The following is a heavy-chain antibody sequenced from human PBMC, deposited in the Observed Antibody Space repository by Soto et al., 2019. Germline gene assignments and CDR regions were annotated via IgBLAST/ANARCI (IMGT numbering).Heavy chain of an antibody. CDR1: GFSLSISGVG. V-gene: IGHV2-5*02. CDR2: IYWDDDK. Sequence: QITLKESGPTLVKPTQTLTLTCTFSGFSLSISGVGVGWIRQPPGKALEWLALIYWDDDKRYSPSLKSRLTLXKXTXXNQVVLTMTNMDPVDTATYYWAPAESSSWAPIFDYWGQGTLVTVSS. D-gene: IGHD6-13*01. CDR3: APAESSSWAPIFDY. J-gene: IGHJ4*02.